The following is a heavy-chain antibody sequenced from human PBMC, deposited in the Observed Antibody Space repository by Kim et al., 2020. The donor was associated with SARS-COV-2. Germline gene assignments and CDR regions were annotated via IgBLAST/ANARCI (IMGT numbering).Heavy chain of an antibody. CDR1: GFTFSAYS. V-gene: IGHV3-30-3*01. Sequence: GGSLRLSCAASGFTFSAYSMHWVRQAPGEGLEWLAGVSYDGNSKFYADSMQGRFTISRDNSKNTLYLQMNSLRPEDTAMYYCARDSIRALDSWGQGTLVAVSS. J-gene: IGHJ4*02. CDR3: ARDSIRALDS. CDR2: VSYDGNSK.